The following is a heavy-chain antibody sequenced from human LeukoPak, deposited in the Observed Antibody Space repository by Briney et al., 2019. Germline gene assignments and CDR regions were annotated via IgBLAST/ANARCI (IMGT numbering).Heavy chain of an antibody. V-gene: IGHV3-21*01. D-gene: IGHD2-2*02. J-gene: IGHJ5*02. CDR2: ISSSSSYI. CDR3: ARDGKVVPAAIPNWFDP. CDR1: GFTFDICA. Sequence: GGSLRLSCVASGFTFDICAMNWVRQAPGKGLEWVSSISSSSSYIYYADSVKGRFTISRDNAKNSLYLQMNSLRAEDTAVYYCARDGKVVPAAIPNWFDPWGQGTLVTVSS.